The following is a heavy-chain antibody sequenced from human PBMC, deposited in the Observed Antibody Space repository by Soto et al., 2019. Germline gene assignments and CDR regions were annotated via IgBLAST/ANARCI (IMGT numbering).Heavy chain of an antibody. CDR2: LYYGGAT. CDR1: GGSINRGGYS. Sequence: PSETLSLTWAVSGGSINRGGYSWSWIRQPPGKGLEWIGYLYYGGATYSKSSLKSRISISLDWSKNQFSLKLNSVTAADTAVYYCARPITSKGLFEYWDPRTLVTVSS. J-gene: IGHJ4*02. CDR3: ARPITSKGLFEY. V-gene: IGHV4-30-2*01. D-gene: IGHD3-10*01.